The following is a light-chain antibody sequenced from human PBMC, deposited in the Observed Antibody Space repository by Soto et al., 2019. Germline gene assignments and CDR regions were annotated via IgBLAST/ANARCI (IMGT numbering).Light chain of an antibody. J-gene: IGKJ1*01. CDR1: QSISSSY. Sequence: EIVWPQSPGTLSLSPGERATLSCRASQSISSSYLAWYQQKPGQAPRLLIYGASSRATGIPDRFSGSGSGTDFTLTINRLEPEDFAVYYCQQYDSSPRTFGQGTKVDIK. V-gene: IGKV3-20*01. CDR3: QQYDSSPRT. CDR2: GAS.